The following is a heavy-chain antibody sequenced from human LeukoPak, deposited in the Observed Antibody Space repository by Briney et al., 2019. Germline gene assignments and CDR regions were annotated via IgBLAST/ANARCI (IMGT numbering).Heavy chain of an antibody. CDR2: INPNSGGT. D-gene: IGHD3-3*01. J-gene: IGHJ4*02. V-gene: IGHV1-2*06. Sequence: ASVKVSCKASGYTFTGYYMHWVRQAPGQGLEWMGRINPNSGGTNYAQKFQGRVTMTRDTSISTAYMGLSRLRSDDTAVYYCARGGTGTIFGVGTQYYFDYWGQGTLVTVSS. CDR1: GYTFTGYY. CDR3: ARGGTGTIFGVGTQYYFDY.